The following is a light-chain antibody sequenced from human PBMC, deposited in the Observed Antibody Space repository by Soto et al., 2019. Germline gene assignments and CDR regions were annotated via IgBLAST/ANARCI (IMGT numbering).Light chain of an antibody. J-gene: IGLJ2*01. CDR2: EDN. Sequence: QSVLTQPASVSGSPGQSITISCTGTSSDVGSYDLVSWYQQHPGKAPNLIIYEDNKRPSGVSNRFSGSKSGNTASLTISGLQAEDEADYYCCSYAGSSAVLFGGGTKLTVL. CDR3: CSYAGSSAVL. V-gene: IGLV2-23*01. CDR1: SSDVGSYDL.